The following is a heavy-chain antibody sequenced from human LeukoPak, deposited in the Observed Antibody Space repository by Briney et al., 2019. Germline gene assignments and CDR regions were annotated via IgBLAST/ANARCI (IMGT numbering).Heavy chain of an antibody. CDR3: AKDLDSWSAPLDGY. J-gene: IGHJ4*02. Sequence: PGGSLRLSCAASGFTFSSYAMSWVRQAPGKGLEWVSAISGSGGSTYYADSVKGRFTISRDNSKNTQYLQMNSPRAEDTAVYYCAKDLDSWSAPLDGYWGQGTLVTVSS. CDR2: ISGSGGST. V-gene: IGHV3-23*01. CDR1: GFTFSSYA. D-gene: IGHD3-3*01.